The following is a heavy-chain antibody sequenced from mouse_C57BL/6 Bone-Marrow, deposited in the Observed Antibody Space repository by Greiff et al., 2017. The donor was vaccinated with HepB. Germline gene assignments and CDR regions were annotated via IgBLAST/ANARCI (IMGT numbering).Heavy chain of an antibody. V-gene: IGHV5-17*01. Sequence: DVHLVESGGGLVKPGGSLKLSCAASGFTFSDYGMHWVRQAPEKGLEWVAYISSGSSTIYYADTVKGRFTISRDNAKNTLFLQMTSLRSEDTAMYYCARRIGITTVVAPYAMDYWGQGTSVTVSS. CDR1: GFTFSDYG. J-gene: IGHJ4*01. CDR3: ARRIGITTVVAPYAMDY. CDR2: ISSGSSTI. D-gene: IGHD1-1*01.